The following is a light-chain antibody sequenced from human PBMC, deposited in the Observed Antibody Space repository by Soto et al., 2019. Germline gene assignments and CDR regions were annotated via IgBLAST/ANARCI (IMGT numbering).Light chain of an antibody. Sequence: IVVTQSACTLSLSPGDRATLSCRASQSVTSSYLAWWQQKPGQAPRFLIYGASSRATGIPDRFSGSGSGTDFTLTISSLQPEDFATYSCQQSYNSPQTFGQGTKVDIK. J-gene: IGKJ1*01. CDR3: QQSYNSPQT. V-gene: IGKV3-20*01. CDR1: QSVTSSY. CDR2: GAS.